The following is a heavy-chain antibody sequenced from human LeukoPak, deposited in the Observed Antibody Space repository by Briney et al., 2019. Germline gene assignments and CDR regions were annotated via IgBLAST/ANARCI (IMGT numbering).Heavy chain of an antibody. CDR1: GFTFSSYA. D-gene: IGHD6-13*01. V-gene: IGHV4-34*01. J-gene: IGHJ6*02. Sequence: GSLRLSCAASGFTFSSYAMSWVRQPPGKGLEWIGEINHSGSTNYNPSLKSRVTISVDTSKNQFSLKLSSVTAADTAVYYCASDGIAAAGTVGPRPDYYYYGMDVWGQGTTVTVSS. CDR3: ASDGIAAAGTVGPRPDYYYYGMDV. CDR2: INHSGST.